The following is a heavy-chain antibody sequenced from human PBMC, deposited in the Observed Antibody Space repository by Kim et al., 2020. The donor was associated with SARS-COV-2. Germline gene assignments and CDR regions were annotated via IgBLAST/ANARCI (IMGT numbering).Heavy chain of an antibody. CDR3: ARQIYVVVAAEYYFDY. Sequence: SLKSRVTISVDTSKNQFSLKLSSVTAADTAVYYCARQIYVVVAAEYYFDYWGQGPWSPSPQ. D-gene: IGHD2-15*01. V-gene: IGHV4-39*01. J-gene: IGHJ4*02.